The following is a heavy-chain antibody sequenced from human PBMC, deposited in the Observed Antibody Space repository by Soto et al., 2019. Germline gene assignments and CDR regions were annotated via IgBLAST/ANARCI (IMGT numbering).Heavy chain of an antibody. CDR3: ARVGGSRPYYYYYYGMDV. CDR1: GASISSGGYY. Sequence: SETLSLTCTVSGASISSGGYYWSWIRQHPGKGLEWIGYIYYSGSTYYNPSLKSRVTISVDTSKNQFSLKLSSVTAADTAVYYCARVGGSRPYYYYYYGMDVWGQGTTVTVSS. V-gene: IGHV4-31*03. CDR2: IYYSGST. D-gene: IGHD2-15*01. J-gene: IGHJ6*02.